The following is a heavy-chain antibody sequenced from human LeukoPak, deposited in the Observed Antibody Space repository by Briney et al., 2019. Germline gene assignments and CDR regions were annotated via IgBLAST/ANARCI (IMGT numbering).Heavy chain of an antibody. D-gene: IGHD6-13*01. V-gene: IGHV3-30*04. CDR2: ISYDGSNK. J-gene: IGHJ5*02. CDR1: GSTFSSFA. CDR3: ARDKIASAGTNWFDP. Sequence: GRSLRLSCAASGSTFSSFAMHWVRQAPGKGLGWVAVISYDGSNKYYADSVKGRFTISRDNSKNTLYLQVNSLRAEDTAVYYCARDKIASAGTNWFDPWGQGTLVTVSS.